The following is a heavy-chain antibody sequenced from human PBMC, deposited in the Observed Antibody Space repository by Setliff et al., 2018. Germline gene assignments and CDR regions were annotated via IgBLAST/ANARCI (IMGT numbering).Heavy chain of an antibody. CDR3: ARARPATIAGVVPGVADFGIDV. Sequence: TLSLTCSVSSGPMRNYYWIWIRQPAGEGLEWIGRIYTSGSTNYNPSLKRRVTISLEMSKNQFSLTLSSVTAADTAVYYCARARPATIAGVVPGVADFGIDVWGQGTTVTVSS. J-gene: IGHJ6*02. V-gene: IGHV4-4*07. CDR2: IYTSGST. D-gene: IGHD2-2*01. CDR1: SGPMRNYY.